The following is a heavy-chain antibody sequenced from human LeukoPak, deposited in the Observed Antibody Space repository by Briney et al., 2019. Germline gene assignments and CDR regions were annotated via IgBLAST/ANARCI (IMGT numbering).Heavy chain of an antibody. CDR1: GFTFSSYS. J-gene: IGHJ6*03. CDR2: IISSSSFI. D-gene: IGHD3-3*01. CDR3: ARGAYPYDFWSGYREYYHMDV. Sequence: PGGSLRLSCAASGFTFSSYSMKWVRQAPGEGLGWGSSIISSSSFIYYADSAKGRFTISRDNAKNSLYLQMNSLRAEDTAVYYCARGAYPYDFWSGYREYYHMDVWGKGTTVTVSS. V-gene: IGHV3-21*01.